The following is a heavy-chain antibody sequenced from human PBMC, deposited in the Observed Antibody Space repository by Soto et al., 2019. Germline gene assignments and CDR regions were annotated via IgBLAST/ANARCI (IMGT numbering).Heavy chain of an antibody. CDR2: IYYSGST. CDR3: ARARLRAVYAFDI. V-gene: IGHV4-31*03. CDR1: GGSVSSGAYY. D-gene: IGHD5-12*01. Sequence: QVQLQESDAGLVKASQTLSLTCTVSGGSVSSGAYYWTWIRQRPGKGLEWIGYIYYSGSTYYSPSSKSRLSISLDTSKNQFSLRLSSVTAADTAMYYCARARLRAVYAFDIWGQGTMVTVSS. J-gene: IGHJ3*02.